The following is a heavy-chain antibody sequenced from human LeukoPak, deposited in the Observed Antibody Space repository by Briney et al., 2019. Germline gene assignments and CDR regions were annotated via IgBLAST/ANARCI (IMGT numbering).Heavy chain of an antibody. Sequence: PGGSLRLSCAASGFTFSSYGMHWVRQAPGKGLEWVAFIRYDGSNKYYADSVKGRFTISRDNSKNTLYLQMNSLRAEDTAVYYCARDARDIVVVPAAIQGGVYYYYYYYMDVWGKGTTVTVSS. J-gene: IGHJ6*03. D-gene: IGHD2-2*02. CDR3: ARDARDIVVVPAAIQGGVYYYYYYYMDV. CDR2: IRYDGSNK. V-gene: IGHV3-30*02. CDR1: GFTFSSYG.